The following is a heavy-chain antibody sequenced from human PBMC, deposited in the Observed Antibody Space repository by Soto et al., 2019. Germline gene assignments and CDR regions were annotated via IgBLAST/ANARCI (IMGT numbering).Heavy chain of an antibody. CDR3: ARRSRYDSSGYYSIYFDY. Sequence: EVQLLESGGGLVQPGGSLRLSCAAPGFTFSSYAMSWVRQAPGKGLEWVSSISGSGGSTYFADSVKGRFTISRDNSKNSLYLQMNSLRDEDTAVYYCARRSRYDSSGYYSIYFDYWGQGTLVTVSS. D-gene: IGHD3-22*01. CDR2: ISGSGGST. V-gene: IGHV3-23*01. J-gene: IGHJ4*02. CDR1: GFTFSSYA.